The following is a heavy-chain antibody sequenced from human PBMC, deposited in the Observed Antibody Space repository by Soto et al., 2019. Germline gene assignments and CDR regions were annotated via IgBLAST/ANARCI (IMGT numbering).Heavy chain of an antibody. D-gene: IGHD3-22*01. CDR2: IHYSGTN. J-gene: IGHJ5*02. CDR3: ARNSFQNVLVIIDATLNWFDP. CDR1: GGSISSSDYY. Sequence: SETLSLTCTVSGGSISSSDYYWGWIRQPPGKGLEWIGSIHYSGTNYYTPSLKSRVTISVDTSKNQFSLKLSSVTAADTAVYYCARNSFQNVLVIIDATLNWFDPWGQGTLVTVSS. V-gene: IGHV4-39*01.